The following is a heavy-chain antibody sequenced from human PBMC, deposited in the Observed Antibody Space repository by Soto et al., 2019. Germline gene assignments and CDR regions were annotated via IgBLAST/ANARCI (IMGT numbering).Heavy chain of an antibody. D-gene: IGHD4-17*01. V-gene: IGHV4-59*08. CDR2: IYYSGST. CDR3: ARRGDYGSGDYYYGMDV. CDR1: GGSISSYY. Sequence: QVQLQESGPGLVKPSETLSLTCTVSGGSISSYYWSWIRQPPGKGLEWIGYIYYSGSTNYNPSLKSRVTISVDTSKNQFSLKLSSVTAAHTAVYYCARRGDYGSGDYYYGMDVWGQGTTVTVSS. J-gene: IGHJ6*02.